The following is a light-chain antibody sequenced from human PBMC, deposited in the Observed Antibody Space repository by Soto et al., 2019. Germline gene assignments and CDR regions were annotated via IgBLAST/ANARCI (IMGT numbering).Light chain of an antibody. CDR1: QSVTTN. CDR3: QQRSNWPLT. J-gene: IGKJ4*01. Sequence: EIVMTQSPATLSVSPGERATLSCRASQSVTTNLAWYQHKPGQAPRLLIYGASNRATGIPARFSGSGSGTDFTLTISSLEPEDFAVYYCQQRSNWPLTFGGGTKVDIK. CDR2: GAS. V-gene: IGKV3-11*01.